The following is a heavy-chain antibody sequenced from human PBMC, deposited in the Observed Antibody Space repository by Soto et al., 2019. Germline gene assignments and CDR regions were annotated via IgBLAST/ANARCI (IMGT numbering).Heavy chain of an antibody. CDR1: GYTFTSYG. Sequence: QVQLVQSGAEVKKPGASVKVSCKASGYTFTSYGISWVRQAPGQGLEWMGWISAYNGNTNYAQKLQGRVTMTTDTSXXTXYXXLGSPRSDDTAVYYCARDHVSTLLWVGESVGGLDYWGQGTLVTVSS. CDR3: ARDHVSTLLWVGESVGGLDY. J-gene: IGHJ4*02. D-gene: IGHD3-10*01. CDR2: ISAYNGNT. V-gene: IGHV1-18*01.